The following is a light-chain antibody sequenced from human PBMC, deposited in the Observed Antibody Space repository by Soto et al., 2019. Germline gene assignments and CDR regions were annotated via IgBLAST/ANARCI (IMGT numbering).Light chain of an antibody. CDR1: NSDVGSYKF. Sequence: QSALTQPASVSGSPGQSITISCTGTNSDVGSYKFVSWYQQHPGKVPKLIIYEATKRPSGLSNRFSGSKSGNTASLTISGLQAEDEADYYCCSFAGGGATWVFGGRTQLTVL. CDR3: CSFAGGGATWV. J-gene: IGLJ3*02. CDR2: EAT. V-gene: IGLV2-23*01.